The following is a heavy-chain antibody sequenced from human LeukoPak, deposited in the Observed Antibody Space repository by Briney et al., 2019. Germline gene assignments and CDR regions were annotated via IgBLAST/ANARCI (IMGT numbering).Heavy chain of an antibody. CDR3: ARAGSGWQTYYFDY. V-gene: IGHV1-2*02. Sequence: ASVKVSCKASGYTFTGYYMHWVRQAPGQGLEWMGWINPNSGGTNYAQKFQGRVTMTRDTSISTAYMELSRLRSDDTAVYYCARAGSGWQTYYFDYWGQGTLVTVSS. J-gene: IGHJ4*02. CDR1: GYTFTGYY. CDR2: INPNSGGT. D-gene: IGHD6-19*01.